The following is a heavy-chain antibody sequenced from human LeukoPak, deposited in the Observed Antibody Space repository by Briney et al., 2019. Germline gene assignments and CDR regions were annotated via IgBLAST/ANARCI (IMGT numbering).Heavy chain of an antibody. Sequence: SVKVSCKASVFTFTSSAMQGVRQARGQRLEWIGWIVVGSGNTNYAQKFQERVTITRDMSTSTAYMELSSLRSEDTAVYYCAAAPDSGLAFDIWGQGTMVTVSS. D-gene: IGHD1-26*01. CDR1: VFTFTSSA. CDR2: IVVGSGNT. CDR3: AAAPDSGLAFDI. V-gene: IGHV1-58*02. J-gene: IGHJ3*02.